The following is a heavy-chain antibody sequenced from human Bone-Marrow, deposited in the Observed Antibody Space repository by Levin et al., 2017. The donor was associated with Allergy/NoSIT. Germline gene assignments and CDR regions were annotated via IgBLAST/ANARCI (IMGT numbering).Heavy chain of an antibody. V-gene: IGHV4-39*07. J-gene: IGHJ4*02. CDR1: GGSISNYY. CDR2: IYSSGST. D-gene: IGHD3/OR15-3a*01. CDR3: VRDLDWNFV. Sequence: SETLSLTCTVSGGSISNYYWAWIRQPPGKGLEWIGSIYSSGSTHSSPSLTSRVTMSVDTSKNQFSLKLRSVTGADTAMYYCVRDLDWNFVWGQGTLVTVSS.